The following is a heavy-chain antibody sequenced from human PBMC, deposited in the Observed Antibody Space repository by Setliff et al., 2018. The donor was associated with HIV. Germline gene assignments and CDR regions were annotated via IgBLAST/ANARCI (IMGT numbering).Heavy chain of an antibody. CDR2: IWPDDSDT. V-gene: IGHV5-51*01. CDR3: ARQGVAGGPNYYYYYYMDV. D-gene: IGHD6-19*01. J-gene: IGHJ6*03. CDR1: GYSFTNYW. Sequence: PGESLKISCKASGYSFTNYWVGWVRQMPANGLEWMGLIWPDDSDTIYSPSFQGQVTMSADKSISTAYLQWSSLKASDTAMYYCARQGVAGGPNYYYYYYMDVWGKGTTVTVSS.